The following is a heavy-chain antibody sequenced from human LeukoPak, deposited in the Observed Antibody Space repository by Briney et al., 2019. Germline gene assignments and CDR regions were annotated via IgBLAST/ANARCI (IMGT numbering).Heavy chain of an antibody. D-gene: IGHD2-2*01. CDR1: GGSIRNSSFF. J-gene: IGHJ4*02. CDR3: ATEDVVVPTAAQRPIDF. V-gene: IGHV4-39*02. CDR2: IYYSGST. Sequence: SETLSLTCTVSGGSIRNSSFFWGWVRQSPGKGLEWIASIYYSGSTYYNPSLKSRVTITLDTPKNQFSLTLNSVTAADTAVYYCATEDVVVPTAAQRPIDFWGQGKLVTVSS.